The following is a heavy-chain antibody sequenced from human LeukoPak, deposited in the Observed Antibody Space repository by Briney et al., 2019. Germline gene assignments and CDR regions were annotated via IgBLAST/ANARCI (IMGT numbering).Heavy chain of an antibody. CDR3: ARDRTRTGYSSGWYHDY. J-gene: IGHJ4*02. D-gene: IGHD6-19*01. Sequence: ASVKVSCKASGYTFTGFYMHWVRQAPGQGLEWMGWINPNSGGTNYAQKFQGRVTMTRDTSISTAYMELSRLRSDDTAVYYCARDRTRTGYSSGWYHDYWGQGTLVTVSS. CDR1: GYTFTGFY. V-gene: IGHV1-2*02. CDR2: INPNSGGT.